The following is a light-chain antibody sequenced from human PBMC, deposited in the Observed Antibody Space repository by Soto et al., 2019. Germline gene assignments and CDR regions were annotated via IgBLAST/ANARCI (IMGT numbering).Light chain of an antibody. Sequence: DIRVTQSPASLSASVGDRVPLTCRVIQTITTWMAWYQQKPGKAPKLLVYDASTLQSGVATRFSGSGSGTEFTLIISGLQPEDSATYYCQQYTNTNNPWMFGQGTKVDIK. CDR2: DAS. V-gene: IGKV1-5*01. J-gene: IGKJ1*01. CDR1: QTITTW. CDR3: QQYTNTNNPWM.